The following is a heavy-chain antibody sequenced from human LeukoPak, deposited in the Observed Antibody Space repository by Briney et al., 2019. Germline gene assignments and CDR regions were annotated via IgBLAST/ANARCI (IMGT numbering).Heavy chain of an antibody. D-gene: IGHD6-13*01. CDR2: ISGSGGST. J-gene: IGHJ4*02. V-gene: IGHV3-23*01. CDR1: GFTFSSYA. Sequence: GGSLRLSCAASGFTFSSYAMSWVRQAPGPGLEWVSAISGSGGSTYYADSVKGRFTISRDNSKNTLYLQMNGLRAEDTAVYYCVEGRISEDGLDFWGQGTLVTVSS. CDR3: VEGRISEDGLDF.